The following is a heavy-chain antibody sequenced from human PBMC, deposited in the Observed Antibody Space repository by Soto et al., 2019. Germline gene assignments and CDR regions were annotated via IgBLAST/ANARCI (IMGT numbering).Heavy chain of an antibody. CDR1: GFSFSSYS. J-gene: IGHJ3*01. CDR2: ISNDGSRK. CDR3: AREGGVGAPKKLFFDP. D-gene: IGHD2-15*01. V-gene: IGHV3-30-3*01. Sequence: QVQLVESGGGVVQPGRSLTLSCAASGFSFSSYSIHWVRQGPGKGLEWVADISNDGSRKYYADSVKGRFTVSRDNSKNMLLMKRRSWTLDNRVFFFWAREGGVGAPKKLFFDPGAQGTMAPFS.